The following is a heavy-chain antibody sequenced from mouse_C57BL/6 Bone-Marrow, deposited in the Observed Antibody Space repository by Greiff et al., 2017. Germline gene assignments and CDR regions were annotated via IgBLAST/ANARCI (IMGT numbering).Heavy chain of an antibody. D-gene: IGHD1-1*01. CDR2: IYPRDGST. CDR3: ARYTAWFAY. CDR1: GYTFTSYD. V-gene: IGHV1-85*01. J-gene: IGHJ3*01. Sequence: QVQLQQPGAELVMPGASVKLSCKASGYTFTSYDINWVKQRPGQGLEWIGWIYPRDGSTKYNEKFKGKATLTVDTSSRTAYMELHSLTSEDSAVYFCARYTAWFAYWGQGTLVTVSA.